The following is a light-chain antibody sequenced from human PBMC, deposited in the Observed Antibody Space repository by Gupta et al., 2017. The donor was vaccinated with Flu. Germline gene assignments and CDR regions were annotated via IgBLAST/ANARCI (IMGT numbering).Light chain of an antibody. J-gene: IGLJ3*02. V-gene: IGLV1-44*01. CDR2: SNN. CDR3: AAWDDSRSGWV. Sequence: QSVLTQPPSASGTPGQRVTISCSGSSSNIGSNTVNWYQQLPGTAPKVLIYSNNQRPSGVPDRFSGSKSGTSASLAISGLQAEDEADYYCAAWDDSRSGWVFGGGTKLTVL. CDR1: SSNIGSNT.